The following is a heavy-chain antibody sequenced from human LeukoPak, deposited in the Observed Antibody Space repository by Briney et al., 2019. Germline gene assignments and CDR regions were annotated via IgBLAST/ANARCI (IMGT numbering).Heavy chain of an antibody. CDR2: IDWDDDK. Sequence: SGPALVKPTQTLTLTCTFSGFSLSTSGMCVSWIRQPPGKALEWLALIDWDDDKYYSTSLKTRLTISKDTSKNQVVLTMTNMDPVDTATHYCARSGSSWYGNPTHFDYWGQGTLVTVSS. CDR3: ARSGSSWYGNPTHFDY. CDR1: GFSLSTSGMC. V-gene: IGHV2-70*01. J-gene: IGHJ4*02. D-gene: IGHD6-13*01.